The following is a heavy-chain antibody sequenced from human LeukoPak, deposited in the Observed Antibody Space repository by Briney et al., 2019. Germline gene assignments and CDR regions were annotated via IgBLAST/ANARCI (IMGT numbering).Heavy chain of an antibody. D-gene: IGHD2-2*01. CDR1: GGSISSYY. CDR2: IYSSGST. Sequence: PSETLSLTCTVSGGSISSYYWSWIRQPAGKGLEWIWRIYSSGSTNYNPSLKSRVTMSLDTSKNQFSLELTSVTAADTAVYYCARALYCSSTSCFYFDYWGQGTLVTVSS. CDR3: ARALYCSSTSCFYFDY. J-gene: IGHJ4*02. V-gene: IGHV4-4*07.